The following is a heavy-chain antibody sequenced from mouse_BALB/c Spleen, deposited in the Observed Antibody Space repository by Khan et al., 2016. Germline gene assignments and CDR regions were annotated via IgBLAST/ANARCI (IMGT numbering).Heavy chain of an antibody. CDR3: ATIYYSESYYVDY. CDR1: GYDFSRYW. CDR2: INPDSSTI. Sequence: EVKLLESGGGLVQPGGSLKLSCAASGYDFSRYWMSWVRQAPGKGLEWIGEINPDSSTINYTPSLKDKFIISRDNATNTLFLQMSKVRSEDTALYYCATIYYSESYYVDYWGQGTTLTVSS. J-gene: IGHJ2*01. D-gene: IGHD1-1*01. V-gene: IGHV4-1*02.